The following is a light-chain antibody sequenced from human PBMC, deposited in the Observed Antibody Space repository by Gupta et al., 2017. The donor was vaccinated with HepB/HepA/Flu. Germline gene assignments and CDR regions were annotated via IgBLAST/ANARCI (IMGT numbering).Light chain of an antibody. CDR1: QDFGGIL. J-gene: IGKJ4*01. Sequence: EIVLTQSPGTLSLSPGERATLSCRASQDFGGILLAWYHQKPGLAPRLLINGASSRAAGIPDRFSGSGSGTDFTLTINRLEPEDFGVYYCQQYGTSRLTFGGGTKVEIK. V-gene: IGKV3-20*01. CDR3: QQYGTSRLT. CDR2: GAS.